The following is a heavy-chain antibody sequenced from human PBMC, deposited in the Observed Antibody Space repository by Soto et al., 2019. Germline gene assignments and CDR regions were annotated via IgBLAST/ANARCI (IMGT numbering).Heavy chain of an antibody. D-gene: IGHD3-22*01. Sequence: GASVKVSCKASGYTFTSYGISWVRQAPGQGLEWMGWISAYNGNTNYAQKLQGRVTMTTDTSTSTAYKELRSLRSDDTTVYYCARGPKYYYDSSGYGFYWGQGTLVTVSS. J-gene: IGHJ4*02. CDR1: GYTFTSYG. V-gene: IGHV1-18*01. CDR2: ISAYNGNT. CDR3: ARGPKYYYDSSGYGFY.